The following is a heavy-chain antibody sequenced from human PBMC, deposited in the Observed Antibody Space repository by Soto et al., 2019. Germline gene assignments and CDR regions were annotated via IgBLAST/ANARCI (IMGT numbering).Heavy chain of an antibody. D-gene: IGHD4-17*01. Sequence: QVQLVESGGGVVQPGRSLRLSCAASGFTFSNYGMHWVRQAPGKGLEWVAVISYHGSDKYYAGSVKGRFTISGDNSKNTLYLQMDSLRAEDTVVYYCAKGHLTTTVSTVGHWGQGTLLTVSS. J-gene: IGHJ5*02. V-gene: IGHV3-30*18. CDR2: ISYHGSDK. CDR3: AKGHLTTTVSTVGH. CDR1: GFTFSNYG.